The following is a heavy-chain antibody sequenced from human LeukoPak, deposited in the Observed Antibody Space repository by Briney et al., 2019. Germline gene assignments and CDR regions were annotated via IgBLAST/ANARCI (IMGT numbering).Heavy chain of an antibody. CDR2: ISGSGGTT. CDR1: GFTFSSYA. CDR3: AKSRTPYCGGDCYYFDH. J-gene: IGHJ4*02. V-gene: IGHV3-23*01. Sequence: HAGGSLRLSCAASGFTFSSYAMSWVRQAPGKGLESVSAISGSGGTTYYADSVKGRFTISRDNSKNTLYVQMNSLRAEDTAVYYCAKSRTPYCGGDCYYFDHWAREPWSPSPQ. D-gene: IGHD2-21*02.